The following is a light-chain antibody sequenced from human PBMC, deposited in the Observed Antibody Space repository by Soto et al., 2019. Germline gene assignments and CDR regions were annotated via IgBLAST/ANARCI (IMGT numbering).Light chain of an antibody. V-gene: IGKV3-20*01. CDR1: QSVSSNY. Sequence: EIVLTQSPGTLSLSAGETATLSCRASQSVSSNYLAWYQQKRGQAPRLLIYGASSRAPAIPDRFSGSGSGTDFPLTISRLEPGDFAMYYCQQYGRSPGLFTFGPGTKVDIK. CDR2: GAS. CDR3: QQYGRSPGLFT. J-gene: IGKJ3*01.